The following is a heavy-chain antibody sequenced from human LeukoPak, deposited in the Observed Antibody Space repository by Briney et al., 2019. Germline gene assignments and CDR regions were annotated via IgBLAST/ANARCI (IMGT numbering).Heavy chain of an antibody. CDR3: ARDATARDYSNSDY. CDR2: INPNSAGT. D-gene: IGHD4-11*01. CDR1: GYTFTGYY. Sequence: ASGKVSCKASGYTFTGYYIHWVRQAPGQGLEWMGWINPNSAGTNYAQKFQGRVTMTRDTSISTAYMELSRLRSDDTAVYYCARDATARDYSNSDYWGQGTLVTVSS. V-gene: IGHV1-2*02. J-gene: IGHJ4*02.